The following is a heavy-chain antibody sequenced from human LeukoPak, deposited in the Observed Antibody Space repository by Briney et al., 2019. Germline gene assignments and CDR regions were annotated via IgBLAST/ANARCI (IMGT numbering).Heavy chain of an antibody. CDR2: INHSGST. J-gene: IGHJ4*02. D-gene: IGHD6-19*01. CDR3: ARAGFSGGAYYFDY. Sequence: PSETLSLTCAVYGGSFSGYYWSWIRQPPGKGLEWIGEINHSGSTNYNPSLKSRVTISVDTSKNQFSLKLSSVTAADTAVYYCARAGFSGGAYYFDYWGQGTLVTVSS. CDR1: GGSFSGYY. V-gene: IGHV4-34*01.